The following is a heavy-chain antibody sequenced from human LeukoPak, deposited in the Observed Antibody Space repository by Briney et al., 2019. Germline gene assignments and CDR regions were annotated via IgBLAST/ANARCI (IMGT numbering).Heavy chain of an antibody. D-gene: IGHD6-13*01. CDR1: GFTLSSYA. V-gene: IGHV3-23*01. CDR3: ARQQLENRYYYYYYGMDV. Sequence: GGSLRLSCAASGFTLSSYAMSWVRQAPGKGLEWVSASSSSGIGAYYADSVKGRFTISRDNSKNTLYLQMNSLRAEDTAVYYCARQQLENRYYYYYYGMDVWGQGTTVAVSS. J-gene: IGHJ6*02. CDR2: SSSSGIGA.